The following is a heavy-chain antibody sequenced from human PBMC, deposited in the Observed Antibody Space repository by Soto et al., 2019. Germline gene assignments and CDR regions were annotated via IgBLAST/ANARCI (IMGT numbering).Heavy chain of an antibody. CDR1: GFTFSSYA. Sequence: GGSLRLSCAASGFTFSSYAMSWVRQAPGKGLEWVSAISGSGGSTYYADSVKGRFTISRDNSKNTLYLQMNSLRAEDTAVYYCAKLPNDFWSGYSDYWGQGTLVTVSS. CDR2: ISGSGGST. CDR3: AKLPNDFWSGYSDY. V-gene: IGHV3-23*01. D-gene: IGHD3-3*01. J-gene: IGHJ4*02.